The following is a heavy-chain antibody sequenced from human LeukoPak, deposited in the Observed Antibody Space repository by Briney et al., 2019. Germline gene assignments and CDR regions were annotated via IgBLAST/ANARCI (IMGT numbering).Heavy chain of an antibody. CDR1: GDSFSDYY. D-gene: IGHD1-1*01. J-gene: IGHJ5*02. V-gene: IGHV4-59*01. CDR2: IYFRGTT. CDR3: ARAMRWTSGPVELGWFDR. Sequence: SETLSLACSVSGDSFSDYYWTWIRRPPGGRLEWIGRIYFRGTTKYNPSLKNRVTISVDTSKNQVSLTLTSVTAADTAVYYCARAMRWTSGPVELGWFDRWGQGTLVTVSS.